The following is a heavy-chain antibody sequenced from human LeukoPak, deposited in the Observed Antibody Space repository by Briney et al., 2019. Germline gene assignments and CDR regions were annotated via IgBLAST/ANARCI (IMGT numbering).Heavy chain of an antibody. CDR2: IYPGDSDT. V-gene: IGHV5-51*01. J-gene: IGHJ4*02. CDR3: ASPIDSSGRHFDY. CDR1: GYSFTSYW. D-gene: IGHD3-22*01. Sequence: GESLKISCKGSGYSFTSYWIGWVRQLPGKGLEWMGIIYPGDSDTRYSPSFQGQVTISADKSISTAYLQWSSLKASDTAMYYCASPIDSSGRHFDYWGQGTLVTVSS.